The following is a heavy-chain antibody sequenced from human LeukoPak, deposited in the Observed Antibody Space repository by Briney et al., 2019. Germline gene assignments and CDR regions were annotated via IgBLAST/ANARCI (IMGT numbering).Heavy chain of an antibody. CDR2: TYYSGST. CDR3: ARSRSEYYYYYGMDV. J-gene: IGHJ6*02. Sequence: SETLSLTCTVSGGSISSSSYYWGWIRQPPGKGLELIGNTYYSGSTYYNPSLKSRVTISVDASKNQFSLKLSSVTAADTAVYYCARSRSEYYYYYGMDVWGQGTTVTVSS. V-gene: IGHV4-39*07. CDR1: GGSISSSSYY.